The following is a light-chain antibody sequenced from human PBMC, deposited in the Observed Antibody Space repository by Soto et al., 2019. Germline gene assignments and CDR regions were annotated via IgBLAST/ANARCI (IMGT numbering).Light chain of an antibody. CDR1: NSDVGAYNF. V-gene: IGLV2-14*03. J-gene: IGLJ1*01. CDR3: SAYTVSRTYV. Sequence: QSVLTQPASVSGSPGQSITISCTGTNSDVGAYNFVSWHQQHPGKPPKLMIYNVYDRPSGISYRFSGSKSGNTASLTISGLQGEDEADYYCSAYTVSRTYVFGTGTKVTVL. CDR2: NVY.